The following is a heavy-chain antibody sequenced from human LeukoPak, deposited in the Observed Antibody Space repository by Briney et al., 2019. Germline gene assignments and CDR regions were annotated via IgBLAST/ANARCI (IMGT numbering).Heavy chain of an antibody. D-gene: IGHD3-22*01. V-gene: IGHV3-48*01. CDR2: ISSESRNI. CDR1: GFTLSSYS. J-gene: IGHJ4*02. Sequence: GGSLRLSCAASGFTLSSYSMNWVRQAPGKGLEWISYISSESRNIYYADSVKGRFTISRDNAKNLLFLQMNSLRAEDTAVYYCARRGLDSSGYFSDSWGQGTLVTVSS. CDR3: ARRGLDSSGYFSDS.